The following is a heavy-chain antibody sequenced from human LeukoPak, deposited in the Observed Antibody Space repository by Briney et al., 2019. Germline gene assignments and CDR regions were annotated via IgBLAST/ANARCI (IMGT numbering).Heavy chain of an antibody. CDR3: ARVATPRYCSTTSCYWKGRFDP. CDR2: IIPIFGTA. CDR1: RDTFTNNA. D-gene: IGHD2-2*01. V-gene: IGHV1-69*13. Sequence: SVTVSCKASRDTFTNNAISWVRQAPGQGLEWMGGIIPIFGTAHYAQKFQGRVTITADESTSTAYMELSSLRSEDTAVYYCARVATPRYCSTTSCYWKGRFDPWGQGTLVTVSS. J-gene: IGHJ5*02.